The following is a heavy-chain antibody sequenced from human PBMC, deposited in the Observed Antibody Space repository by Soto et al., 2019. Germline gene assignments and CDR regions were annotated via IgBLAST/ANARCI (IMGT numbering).Heavy chain of an antibody. CDR1: GGTFSSCA. J-gene: IGHJ3*02. CDR3: AREEGGELLRNDAFDI. D-gene: IGHD1-26*01. CDR2: IIPIFGTA. V-gene: IGHV1-69*13. Sequence: SVKVSCKASGGTFSSCAISWVRQAPGQGLEWMGGIIPIFGTANYAQKFQGRVTITADESTSTAYMELSSLRSEDTAVYYCAREEGGELLRNDAFDIWGQGTMVTVSS.